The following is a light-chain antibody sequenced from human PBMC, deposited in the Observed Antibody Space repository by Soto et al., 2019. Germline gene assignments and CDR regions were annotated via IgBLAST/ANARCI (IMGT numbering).Light chain of an antibody. CDR3: QQYDSHPMYT. CDR1: QNIVNW. CDR2: KTS. J-gene: IGKJ2*01. Sequence: DIQMTQSPSTLSASVGDRVTIPCGARQNIVNWLAWYQQKPGKAPNLLIYKTSTLQRGVPSRFSGSGSGTEFTLTISSLQPDDFATYYCQQYDSHPMYTFGQGTKVDIK. V-gene: IGKV1-5*03.